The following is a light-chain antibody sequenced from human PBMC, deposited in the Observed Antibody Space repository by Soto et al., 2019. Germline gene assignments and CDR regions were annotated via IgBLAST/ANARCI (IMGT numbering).Light chain of an antibody. CDR1: QSVSRNY. CDR2: TAS. Sequence: EIVLTQSPGTLSLSPGEGATLPCRASQSVSRNYLAWYQQKPGQAPRLLIYTASRRATGIPDRFSGSGSGTDFTLTISRLEPEDSAVYYCQQYSRAPITFGQGTRLEIK. V-gene: IGKV3-20*01. J-gene: IGKJ5*01. CDR3: QQYSRAPIT.